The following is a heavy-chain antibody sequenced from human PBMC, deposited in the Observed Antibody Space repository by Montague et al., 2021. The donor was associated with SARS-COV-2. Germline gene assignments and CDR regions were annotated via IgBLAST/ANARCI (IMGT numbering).Heavy chain of an antibody. V-gene: IGHV4-59*01. Sequence: SETLSLTCTVSGVSISSYYWSWIRQPPGKGLEWIGYIYYSGSTNYNPSLQSRITISLDTSKNQFYLNLSSVTAADTAVYYCARTLRVVVESLPAFDIWGRGTMVTVSS. D-gene: IGHD2-21*01. CDR1: GVSISSYY. CDR2: IYYSGST. CDR3: ARTLRVVVESLPAFDI. J-gene: IGHJ3*02.